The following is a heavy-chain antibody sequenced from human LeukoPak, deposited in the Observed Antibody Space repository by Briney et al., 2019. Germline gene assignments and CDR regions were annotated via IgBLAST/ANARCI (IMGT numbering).Heavy chain of an antibody. D-gene: IGHD2-2*02. Sequence: PGGSLRLSCAASGFTFSSYAMHWVRQAPGKGLEWVAVISYDGSNKYYADSVKGRFTISRDNSKNTLYLQMNSLRAEDTAVYYCAGGLGYCSSTSCYKWEVYFDYWGQGTLVTVSS. CDR3: AGGLGYCSSTSCYKWEVYFDY. J-gene: IGHJ4*02. CDR2: ISYDGSNK. CDR1: GFTFSSYA. V-gene: IGHV3-30*01.